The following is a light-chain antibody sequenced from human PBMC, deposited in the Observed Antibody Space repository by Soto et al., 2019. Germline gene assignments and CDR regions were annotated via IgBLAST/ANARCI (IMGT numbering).Light chain of an antibody. J-gene: IGKJ1*01. CDR3: QQYNDWPPWT. CDR1: QTFGSN. CDR2: GTS. Sequence: EIVMTQSPATLSVSLGERATLSCRASQTFGSNIAWYQQKPGQAPRLLIFGTSTRATGVPARFSGSGSGTEFTLTISSLQSEDSAVYYCQQYNDWPPWTFGQGTKVEI. V-gene: IGKV3-15*01.